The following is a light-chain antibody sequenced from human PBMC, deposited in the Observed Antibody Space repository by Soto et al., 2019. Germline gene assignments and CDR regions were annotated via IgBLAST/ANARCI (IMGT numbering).Light chain of an antibody. J-gene: IGKJ5*01. CDR2: DAS. V-gene: IGKV3-11*01. CDR3: QQRSHWPPIT. Sequence: EIVLTQSPATLSLSPGERATLSCRASQSVSSYLAWYQQKPGQAPRLLIYDASNRATGIPDRFSGSGSGTDFTLTISSLEPEDFAVYYCQQRSHWPPITFGQGTRLEIK. CDR1: QSVSSY.